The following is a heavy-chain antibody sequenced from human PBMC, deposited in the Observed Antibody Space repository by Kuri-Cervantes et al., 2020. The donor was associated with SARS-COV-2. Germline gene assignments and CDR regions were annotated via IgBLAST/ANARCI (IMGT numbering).Heavy chain of an antibody. J-gene: IGHJ6*03. V-gene: IGHV1-2*02. Sequence: ASVKVSCKSSGYTFSGYFIHWVRQAPGQGLEWMAWINPNNGDTRYAETFHGRVTVTRDTSISTVYLEMSRLRSDDTAVYYCARTLVRRGDYGYYYFYMDVWGRGTTVTVSS. CDR2: INPNNGDT. D-gene: IGHD4-17*01. CDR3: ARTLVRRGDYGYYYFYMDV. CDR1: GYTFSGYF.